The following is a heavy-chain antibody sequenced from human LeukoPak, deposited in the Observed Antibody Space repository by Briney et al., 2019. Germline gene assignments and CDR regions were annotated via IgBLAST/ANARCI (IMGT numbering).Heavy chain of an antibody. CDR2: IYPGDSDT. V-gene: IGHV5-51*01. J-gene: IGHJ5*02. Sequence: GESLKISCKGSGYSFTSYWIGWVRQMPGKGLEWMGIIYPGDSDTRYSPSFQGQVTISADKSISTAYLQWSSLKASDTAMYYCARRSEDYSNYDNWFDPWGQGTLVTVSS. CDR3: ARRSEDYSNYDNWFDP. D-gene: IGHD4-11*01. CDR1: GYSFTSYW.